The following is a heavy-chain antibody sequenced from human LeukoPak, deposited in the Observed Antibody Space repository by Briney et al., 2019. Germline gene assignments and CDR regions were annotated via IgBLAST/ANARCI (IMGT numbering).Heavy chain of an antibody. V-gene: IGHV5-51*01. D-gene: IGHD1-26*01. CDR2: IYPGDSDT. Sequence: GGALQISCKGSGSHFTSYWIGWVRQRPGKGLEGRGIIYPGDSDTRYSPSFQGQVTISADKSISPAYLQSSSLKASDTAMYYCARLSGSYEPVDYWGQGTLVTVSS. CDR1: GSHFTSYW. CDR3: ARLSGSYEPVDY. J-gene: IGHJ4*02.